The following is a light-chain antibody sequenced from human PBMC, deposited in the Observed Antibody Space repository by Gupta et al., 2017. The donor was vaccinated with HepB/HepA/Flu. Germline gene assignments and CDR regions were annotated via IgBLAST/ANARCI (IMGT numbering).Light chain of an antibody. V-gene: IGKV3-15*01. CDR1: QSVSSN. CDR2: GAS. Sequence: EIVMTQSPATLSVSPGERATLSCRASQSVSSNLAWYQQKPGQAPRLLIYGASTRATGITARFSGSGSGKEFPLTISSLQSEDFAVYYCQQYNNWPPITFRQGTRLEIK. J-gene: IGKJ5*01. CDR3: QQYNNWPPIT.